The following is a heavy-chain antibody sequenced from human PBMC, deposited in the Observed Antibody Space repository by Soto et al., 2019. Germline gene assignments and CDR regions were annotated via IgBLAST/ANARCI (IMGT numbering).Heavy chain of an antibody. CDR3: ASKRTGYCSSTSCRGYYYYYYMDV. CDR2: INHSGST. D-gene: IGHD2-2*01. CDR1: GGSFSGYY. V-gene: IGHV4-34*01. Sequence: SETLSLTCAVYGGSFSGYYWSWIRQPPGKGLEWIGEINHSGSTNYNPSLKSRVTISVDTSKNQFSLKLSSVTAADTAVYYCASKRTGYCSSTSCRGYYYYYYMDVWGKGTTVTVSS. J-gene: IGHJ6*03.